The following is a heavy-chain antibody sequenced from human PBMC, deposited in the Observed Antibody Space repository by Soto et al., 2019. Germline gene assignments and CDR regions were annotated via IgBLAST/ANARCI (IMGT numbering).Heavy chain of an antibody. V-gene: IGHV1-69*13. J-gene: IGHJ4*02. D-gene: IGHD3-3*01. CDR3: ATDSNYDVSNSF. CDR2: ILPVSAPP. Sequence: VASVKVSCKASGGTLNNYAINWVRQAPGQGPEWMGGILPVSAPPDYAQKFQGRVSITADHSTSTVYMELSRLKSDDTAVYFCATDSNYDVSNSFWGQGTLVTVSS. CDR1: GGTLNNYA.